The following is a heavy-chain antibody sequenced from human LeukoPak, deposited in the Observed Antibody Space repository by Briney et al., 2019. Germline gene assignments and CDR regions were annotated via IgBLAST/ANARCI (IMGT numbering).Heavy chain of an antibody. CDR3: ARDLAVAGTNYFDF. Sequence: SGTLSLTCSVSGDSISTNEWWSWVRQPPGKGLEWIGEVFHSGSTNYNPSLKSRVTISIDKSKNQFSLEVTSVTAADTAIYYCARDLAVAGTNYFDFWGQGVLVTVS. CDR1: GDSISTNEW. D-gene: IGHD6-19*01. CDR2: VFHSGST. V-gene: IGHV4-4*02. J-gene: IGHJ4*02.